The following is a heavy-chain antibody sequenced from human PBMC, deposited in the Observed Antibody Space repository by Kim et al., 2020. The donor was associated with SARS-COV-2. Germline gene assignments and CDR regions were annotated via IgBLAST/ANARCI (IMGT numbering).Heavy chain of an antibody. CDR1: GFTFSSYA. CDR2: ISGSGV. V-gene: IGHV3-23*01. D-gene: IGHD3-22*01. J-gene: IGHJ4*02. CDR3: AKGREDSSGYYYGY. Sequence: GVSLRLSCAASGFTFSSYAMSWVRQAPGKVLEWVSGISGSGVYYADSVKGRFTISRDNSKSTLYLQMNSLRAEDTAVYYCAKGREDSSGYYYGYWGQGTLVTVSS.